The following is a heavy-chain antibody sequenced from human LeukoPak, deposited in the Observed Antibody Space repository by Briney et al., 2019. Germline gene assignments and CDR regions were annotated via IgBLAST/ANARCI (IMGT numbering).Heavy chain of an antibody. CDR2: INPSGGST. CDR3: ARDGPPMDYYYYMDV. D-gene: IGHD5-24*01. J-gene: IGHJ6*03. CDR1: GYTFTSYY. Sequence: GASVKVSCKASGYTFTSYYMHWVRQAPGQGLEWMGIINPSGGSTSYAQKFQGRVTMTRDTSTSTVYMELSSLRSDDTAVYYCARDGPPMDYYYYMDVWGKGTTVTVSS. V-gene: IGHV1-46*01.